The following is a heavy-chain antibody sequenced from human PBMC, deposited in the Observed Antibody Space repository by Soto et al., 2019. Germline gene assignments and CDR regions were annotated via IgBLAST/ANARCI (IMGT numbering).Heavy chain of an antibody. CDR3: ARENIVLMVYAAFDY. CDR1: GGSFSGYD. J-gene: IGHJ4*02. V-gene: IGHV4-34*01. D-gene: IGHD2-8*01. Sequence: SETLSLACAVYGGSFSGYDWSWIRQPPGKGLEWIGEINHSGSTNYNPSLKSRVTISVDTSKNQFSLKLSSVTAADTAVYYCARENIVLMVYAAFDYWGQGTLVTVSS. CDR2: INHSGST.